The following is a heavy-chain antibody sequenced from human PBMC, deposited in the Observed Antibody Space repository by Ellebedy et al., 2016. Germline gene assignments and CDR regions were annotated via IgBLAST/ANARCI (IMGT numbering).Heavy chain of an antibody. CDR1: GYIFASYW. CDR3: ARRLYSGSYNY. CDR2: IYPGDSDT. V-gene: IGHV5-51*01. Sequence: ASVKVSCKASGYIFASYWIGWVRQMPGKGLEWMGIIYPGDSDTKYSPSFQGQVTISADKSIDTAFLQWNSLKASDTAMYYCARRLYSGSYNYWGQGTLVTVSS. J-gene: IGHJ4*02. D-gene: IGHD1-26*01.